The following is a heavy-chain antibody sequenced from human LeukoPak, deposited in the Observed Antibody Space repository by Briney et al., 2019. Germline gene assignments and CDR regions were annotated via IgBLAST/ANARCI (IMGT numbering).Heavy chain of an antibody. CDR1: GFTFSGYW. Sequence: GSLRLSCAASGFTFSGYWMHWVRQAPGKGLVWVSRINSDGSSTSYADSVKGRFTISRDNAKNTLYLQMNSLRAEDTAVYYCARGGYFARHAFDIWGQGTMVTVSS. D-gene: IGHD3-22*01. V-gene: IGHV3-74*01. CDR2: INSDGSST. CDR3: ARGGYFARHAFDI. J-gene: IGHJ3*02.